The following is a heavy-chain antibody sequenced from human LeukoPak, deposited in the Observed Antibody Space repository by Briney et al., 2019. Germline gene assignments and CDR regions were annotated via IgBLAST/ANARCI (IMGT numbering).Heavy chain of an antibody. Sequence: GGSLRLSCAASGFTFDDYTMHWVRQAPGKGLEWVSGISWNSVSIGYADSVKGRFTISRDNAKNSLYLQMNSLRAEDTALYYCALLGYYGSGSYPGNWGQGTLVTVSS. V-gene: IGHV3-9*01. CDR3: ALLGYYGSGSYPGN. CDR1: GFTFDDYT. J-gene: IGHJ4*02. D-gene: IGHD3-10*01. CDR2: ISWNSVSI.